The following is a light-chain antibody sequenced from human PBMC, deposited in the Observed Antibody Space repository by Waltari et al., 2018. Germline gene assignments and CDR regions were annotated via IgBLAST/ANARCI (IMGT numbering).Light chain of an antibody. CDR3: CSYAGSYTWV. CDR1: SSDCGGYNY. CDR2: AVS. V-gene: IGLV2-11*01. J-gene: IGLJ3*02. Sequence: QSALTQPRSVSASPGQSVTIPCPGTSSDCGGYNYVSCYQQHPGKAPKPMIYAVSKRPSGVPDRFSGSKSGNTASLTISGLQAEDEADYYCCSYAGSYTWVFGGGTKLTVL.